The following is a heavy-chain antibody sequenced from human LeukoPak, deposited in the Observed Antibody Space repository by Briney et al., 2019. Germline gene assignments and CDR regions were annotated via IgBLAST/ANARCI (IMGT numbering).Heavy chain of an antibody. CDR2: INPNSGGT. CDR3: ARGGWSLGYCSSSSCLDWFDP. V-gene: IGHV1-2*02. CDR1: RYTFTDYY. J-gene: IGHJ5*02. Sequence: ASVKVSCKASRYTFTDYYIHWGRQAPGQGLEWMGWINPNSGGTNYAQKFQGRVTMTRDTSISTAYMELSRLRSDDTAVYYCARGGWSLGYCSSSSCLDWFDPWGQGTLVTVSS. D-gene: IGHD2-2*01.